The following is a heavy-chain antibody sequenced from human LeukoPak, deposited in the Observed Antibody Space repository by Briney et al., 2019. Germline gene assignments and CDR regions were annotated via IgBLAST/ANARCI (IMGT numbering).Heavy chain of an antibody. J-gene: IGHJ5*02. CDR3: AKQDYGDYSPIEA. V-gene: IGHV3-21*04. Sequence: PGGSLRLSCAASGFTFSSYSMNWVRQAPGKGLEWVSSISSSSSYIYYADSVKGRFTISRDNSKNTLYLQMNSLRAEDTAVYYCAKQDYGDYSPIEAWGQGTLVTVSS. CDR2: ISSSSSYI. D-gene: IGHD4-17*01. CDR1: GFTFSSYS.